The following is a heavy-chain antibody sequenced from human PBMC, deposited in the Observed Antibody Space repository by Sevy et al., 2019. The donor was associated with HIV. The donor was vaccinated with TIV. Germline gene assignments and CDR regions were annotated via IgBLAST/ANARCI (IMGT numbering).Heavy chain of an antibody. CDR1: GGSISSYY. CDR2: VYYSWTT. V-gene: IGHV4-59*01. Sequence: SETLSLTCTVSGGSISSYYWSWIRQPPGKGLEWIGYVYYSWTTNYNPSLKSRVTLSVDTSKNQFSLKLGTVTAADTAVYFCARTNENYQDTTGYGVSFDIWGQGTMVTVSS. J-gene: IGHJ3*02. CDR3: ARTNENYQDTTGYGVSFDI. D-gene: IGHD3-22*01.